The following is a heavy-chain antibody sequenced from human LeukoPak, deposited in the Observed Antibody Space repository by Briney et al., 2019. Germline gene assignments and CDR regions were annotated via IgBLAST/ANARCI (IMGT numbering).Heavy chain of an antibody. CDR2: IIPPLAIT. J-gene: IGHJ6*02. CDR3: ARDALDGALRLSYYYGMDV. V-gene: IGHV1-69*04. Sequence: SVKVSCKASGGTFSNFAISWVRQAPGQGLEWLGRIIPPLAITNYAQKVQGRVTITADTSTNTAYMELSSLKSEDTAVYYCARDALDGALRLSYYYGMDVWGQGTTVTVSS. D-gene: IGHD3/OR15-3a*01. CDR1: GGTFSNFA.